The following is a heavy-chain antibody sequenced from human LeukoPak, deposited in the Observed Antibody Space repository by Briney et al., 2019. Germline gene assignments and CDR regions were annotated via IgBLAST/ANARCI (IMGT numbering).Heavy chain of an antibody. J-gene: IGHJ4*02. Sequence: SQTLSLTCTVSGGSISSGGYYWSWIRQHPGKGLEWIGYIYYSGSTYYNPSIQSRVTISVDTSKNQFSLKLSSVTAADTAVYYCARGDSSGYYFLFDYWGQGTLVTVSS. CDR1: GGSISSGGYY. CDR3: ARGDSSGYYFLFDY. V-gene: IGHV4-31*03. CDR2: IYYSGST. D-gene: IGHD3-22*01.